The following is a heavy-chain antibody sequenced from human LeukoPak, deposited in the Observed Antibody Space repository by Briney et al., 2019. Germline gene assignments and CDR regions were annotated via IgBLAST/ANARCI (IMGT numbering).Heavy chain of an antibody. CDR1: GYTFTNYG. Sequence: ASVKVSCKXSGYTFTNYGITWVRQAPGQGLEWMGWVSAHGDNTNYVQKIQGRVTMTTDTSTSTAYMELRSLRSDDTAVYYCARDCIGCHGFDYWGQGTLVTVSS. D-gene: IGHD2-15*01. J-gene: IGHJ4*02. CDR3: ARDCIGCHGFDY. V-gene: IGHV1-18*04. CDR2: VSAHGDNT.